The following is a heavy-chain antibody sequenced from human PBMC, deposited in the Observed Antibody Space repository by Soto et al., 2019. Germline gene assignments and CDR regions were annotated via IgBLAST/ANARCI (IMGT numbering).Heavy chain of an antibody. CDR3: AREGGDTDY. V-gene: IGHV4-59*01. J-gene: IGHJ4*02. CDR1: GGSISSYY. D-gene: IGHD3-16*01. CDR2: IYYSGST. Sequence: SLTCTVSGGSISSYYWSWIRQPPGKGLEWIGYIYYSGSTNYNPSLKSRVTISVDTSKNQFSLRLSSVTAADTAVYYCAREGGDTDYWGQGTLVTVSS.